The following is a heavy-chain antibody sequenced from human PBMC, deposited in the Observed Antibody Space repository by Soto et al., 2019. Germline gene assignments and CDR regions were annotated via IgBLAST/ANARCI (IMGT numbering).Heavy chain of an antibody. CDR2: TSYDGSIN. Sequence: PGGSLRLSCAGSGFSFGSYEMHWVRQAPGKGLEWVTFTSYDGSINYYADSVKGRFTMSRDNSKNLLYLQMNSLRTEDTAVYYCVRRSTLSYYAVDVWGQGTTVTVSS. J-gene: IGHJ6*02. CDR3: VRRSTLSYYAVDV. CDR1: GFSFGSYE. V-gene: IGHV3-30*04.